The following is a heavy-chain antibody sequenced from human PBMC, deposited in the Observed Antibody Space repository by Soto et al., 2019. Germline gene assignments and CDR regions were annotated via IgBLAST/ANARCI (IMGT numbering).Heavy chain of an antibody. Sequence: SCAASGFTFSTCWMNWVRQAPGKGLAWVASIKEDGREKYYPDSVKGRLTISRDNAKNSLYLQMNSLRAEDTAVYYCAPLWAHLPHSWGQGTLVTSPQ. J-gene: IGHJ4*02. CDR3: APLWAHLPHS. V-gene: IGHV3-7*01. D-gene: IGHD2-21*01. CDR2: IKEDGREK. CDR1: GFTFSTCW.